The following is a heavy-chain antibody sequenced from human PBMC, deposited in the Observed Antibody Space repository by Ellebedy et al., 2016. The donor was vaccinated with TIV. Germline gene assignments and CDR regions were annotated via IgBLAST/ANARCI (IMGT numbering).Heavy chain of an antibody. CDR2: FDPEDGET. CDR3: VRVSYDILKNYYYYYGMDV. Sequence: AASVKVSCKVSGYTLTELSMHWVRQAPGKGLEWMGGFDPEDGETIYAQKFQGRVTMTEDTSTDTAYMELSSLRSEDTAVYYCVRVSYDILKNYYYYYGMDVWGQGTTVTVSS. D-gene: IGHD3-9*01. CDR1: GYTLTELS. V-gene: IGHV1-24*01. J-gene: IGHJ6*02.